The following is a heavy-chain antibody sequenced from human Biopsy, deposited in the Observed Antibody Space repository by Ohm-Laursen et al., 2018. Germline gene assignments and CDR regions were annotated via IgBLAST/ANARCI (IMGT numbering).Heavy chain of an antibody. V-gene: IGHV1-69*01. CDR1: GGTFTNYA. CDR3: ARDALGGGSYRFFY. Sequence: ASSVKVSCNASGGTFTNYAISWVRQAPGPGLEWLGGITPIFGTANYAQKFQGRVTIPADESTSTAYMELSSLRSDDTAVYYCARDALGGGSYRFFYWGQGSLVTVSS. D-gene: IGHD1-26*01. CDR2: ITPIFGTA. J-gene: IGHJ4*02.